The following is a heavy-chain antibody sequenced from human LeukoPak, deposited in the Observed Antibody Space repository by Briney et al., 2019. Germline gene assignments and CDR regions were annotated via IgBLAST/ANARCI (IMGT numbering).Heavy chain of an antibody. V-gene: IGHV1-69*05. CDR1: GGTFSSYA. CDR2: IIPIFGTA. CDR3: ARDLIAAAGTRGNFWFDP. D-gene: IGHD6-13*01. Sequence: GSSVKVSCKASGGTFSSYAISWMRQAPGQGLEWMGGIIPIFGTANYAQKFQGRVTITTDESTSTAYMELSSLRSEDTAVYYCARDLIAAAGTRGNFWFDPWGQGTLVTVSS. J-gene: IGHJ5*02.